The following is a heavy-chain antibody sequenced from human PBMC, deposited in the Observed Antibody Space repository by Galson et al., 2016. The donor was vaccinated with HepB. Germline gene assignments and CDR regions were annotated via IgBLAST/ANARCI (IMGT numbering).Heavy chain of an antibody. V-gene: IGHV3-30*18. CDR2: ISHTGNYK. CDR3: AKGPYYDFRGQLAYFDN. CDR1: GFTFSSFG. Sequence: SLRLSCAGSGFTFSSFGLHWVRQAPGKGLDWVAVISHTGNYKYYADSVKGRFTISRDNSKTTVYLHMNSLRAEDAAVYYCAKGPYYDFRGQLAYFDNWGRGTLVTVSA. J-gene: IGHJ4*02. D-gene: IGHD3-3*01.